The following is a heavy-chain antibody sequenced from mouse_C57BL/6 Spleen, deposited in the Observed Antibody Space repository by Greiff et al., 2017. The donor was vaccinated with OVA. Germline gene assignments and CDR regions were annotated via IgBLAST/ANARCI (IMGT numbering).Heavy chain of an antibody. CDR2: IYPRSGNT. V-gene: IGHV1-81*01. CDR3: ARVDYDRDWYFDV. CDR1: GYTFTSYG. J-gene: IGHJ1*03. Sequence: QVQLQQSGAELARPGASVKLSCKASGYTFTSYGISWVKQRTGQGLEWIGEIYPRSGNTYYNEKFKGKATLTADKSSSTAYMELRSLTSEDSAVDFCARVDYDRDWYFDVWGTGTTVTVSS. D-gene: IGHD2-4*01.